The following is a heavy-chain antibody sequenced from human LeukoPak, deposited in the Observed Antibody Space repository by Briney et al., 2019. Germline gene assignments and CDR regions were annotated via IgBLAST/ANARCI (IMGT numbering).Heavy chain of an antibody. CDR3: ATEELRYFDY. CDR2: FDPEDGET. CDR1: GYTLTELS. Sequence: GPSVKVSCKVSGYTLTELSMHCVRHAPGKGLEWMGGFDPEDGETIYAQKFQGRVTMNEDTSTDTAYMELSSLRSEDTAVYYCATEELRYFDYWGQGTLVTVSS. J-gene: IGHJ4*02. V-gene: IGHV1-24*01. D-gene: IGHD1-26*01.